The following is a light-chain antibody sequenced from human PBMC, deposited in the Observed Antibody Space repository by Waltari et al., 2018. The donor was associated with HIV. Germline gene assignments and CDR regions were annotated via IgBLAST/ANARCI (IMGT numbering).Light chain of an antibody. V-gene: IGLV2-8*01. CDR1: SSDVGGYNY. Sequence: QSALTQPPSASGSPGQSVTISCTGTSSDVGGYNYASWYQQYPGKAPKLMIYEVSKRPSGVPDRFSGSKSGNTASLTVSGLQAEDEADYYCSSYAGSNHVVFGGGTKLTVL. J-gene: IGLJ2*01. CDR2: EVS. CDR3: SSYAGSNHVV.